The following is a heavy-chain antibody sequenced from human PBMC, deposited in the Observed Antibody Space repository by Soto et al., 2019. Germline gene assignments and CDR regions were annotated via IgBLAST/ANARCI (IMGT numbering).Heavy chain of an antibody. CDR2: IYYSGST. J-gene: IGHJ6*02. CDR3: ARHRRRGDAYYYYGMDV. D-gene: IGHD2-21*02. V-gene: IGHV4-30-4*01. Sequence: SETLSLTCTVSGGSISSGDYYWSWIRQPPGKGLEWIGYIYYSGSTYYNPSLKSRVTISVDTSKNQFSLKLSSVTAADTAVYYCARHRRRGDAYYYYGMDVWGQGTTVTVSS. CDR1: GGSISSGDYY.